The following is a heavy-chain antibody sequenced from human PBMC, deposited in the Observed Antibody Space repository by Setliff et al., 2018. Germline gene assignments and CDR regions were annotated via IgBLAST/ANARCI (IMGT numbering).Heavy chain of an antibody. Sequence: ASVKVFCKASGYTFTSYYMHWVRQAPGQGLEWMGIINPSGGSTSYAQKFQGRVTMTRDTSTSTVYMELSSLRSEDTAVYYCARDEGSGWYVGYWGQGTLVTVSS. V-gene: IGHV1-46*01. J-gene: IGHJ4*02. CDR3: ARDEGSGWYVGY. CDR1: GYTFTSYY. CDR2: INPSGGST. D-gene: IGHD6-19*01.